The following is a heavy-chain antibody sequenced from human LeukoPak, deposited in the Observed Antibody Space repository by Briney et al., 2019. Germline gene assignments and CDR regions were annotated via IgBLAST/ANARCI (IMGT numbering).Heavy chain of an antibody. Sequence: GGSLRLSCAASGFTFRSYSMNRVRQAPGKALEWVSSISSSSSYIYYADSVKGRFTISRDNAKNSLYLQMNSLRAEDTAVYYCARDPYYYGSGSDGYMDVWGKGTTVTVSS. CDR2: ISSSSSYI. CDR1: GFTFRSYS. V-gene: IGHV3-21*01. CDR3: ARDPYYYGSGSDGYMDV. D-gene: IGHD3-10*01. J-gene: IGHJ6*03.